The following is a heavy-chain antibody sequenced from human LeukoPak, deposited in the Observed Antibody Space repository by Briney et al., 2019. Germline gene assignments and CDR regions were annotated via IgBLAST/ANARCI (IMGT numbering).Heavy chain of an antibody. CDR2: IYSGGST. J-gene: IGHJ2*01. CDR1: GFTVSSDY. Sequence: PGRSLRLSCAASGFTVSSDYMSWVRQAPGKGLEWVSVIYSGGSTYYADSVRGRFTISRDDSKDTLDLQLDSLRSDDTAVYYCSRSRLSGSHWYFDLWGRGTLVTVSS. V-gene: IGHV3-53*01. D-gene: IGHD6-19*01. CDR3: SRSRLSGSHWYFDL.